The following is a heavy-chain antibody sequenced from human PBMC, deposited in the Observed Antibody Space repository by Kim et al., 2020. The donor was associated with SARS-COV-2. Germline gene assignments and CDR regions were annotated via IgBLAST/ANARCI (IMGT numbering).Heavy chain of an antibody. J-gene: IGHJ4*02. Sequence: GGTNYAQKLQGRVTMTSDTSISTAYMELSRLRSDDTAVYYCARDLTREGNWGQGTLVTVSS. CDR2: GGT. CDR3: ARDLTREGN. V-gene: IGHV1-2*02.